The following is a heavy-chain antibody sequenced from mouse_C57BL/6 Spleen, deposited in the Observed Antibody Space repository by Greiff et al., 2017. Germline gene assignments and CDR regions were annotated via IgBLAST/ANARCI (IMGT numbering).Heavy chain of an antibody. CDR2: INPNNGGT. V-gene: IGHV1-22*01. CDR1: GYTFTDYN. Sequence: VQLQQSGPELVKPGASVKMSCKASGYTFTDYNMHWVKQSHGKSLEWIGYINPNNGGTSYNQKFKGKATLTVNKSSSTAYMELRSLTSEDSAVYYCAREGGSSHWYFDVWGTGTTVTVAS. D-gene: IGHD1-1*01. J-gene: IGHJ1*03. CDR3: AREGGSSHWYFDV.